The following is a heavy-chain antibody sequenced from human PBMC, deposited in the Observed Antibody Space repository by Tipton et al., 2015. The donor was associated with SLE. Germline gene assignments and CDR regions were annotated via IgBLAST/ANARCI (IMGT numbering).Heavy chain of an antibody. J-gene: IGHJ3*02. CDR2: FYYSGST. Sequence: TLSLTCTVSGGSISSHYWSCIRQSPGKGLEWIGYFYYSGSTKYNPSLKRRVTISGDTSKNQFSLTLSSVTAADTAVYYCARDPDLDLCSGTTCPDTFDMWGQGTVVTVSS. V-gene: IGHV4-59*11. D-gene: IGHD2-2*01. CDR1: GGSISSHY. CDR3: ARDPDLDLCSGTTCPDTFDM.